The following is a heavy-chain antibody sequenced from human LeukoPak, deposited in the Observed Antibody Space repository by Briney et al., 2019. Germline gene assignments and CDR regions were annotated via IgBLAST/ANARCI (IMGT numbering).Heavy chain of an antibody. CDR2: IYYSGST. Sequence: SETLSLTCTVSGGSISSSSYYWGWIRQPPGKGLEWIGSIYYSGSTYYNPSLKSRVTISVDTSKNQFSLKLSSVTAADTAVYYCARISSSWPGNYYYYMDVWGKGTTVTVSS. J-gene: IGHJ6*03. CDR3: ARISSSWPGNYYYYMDV. D-gene: IGHD6-13*01. CDR1: GGSISSSSYY. V-gene: IGHV4-39*07.